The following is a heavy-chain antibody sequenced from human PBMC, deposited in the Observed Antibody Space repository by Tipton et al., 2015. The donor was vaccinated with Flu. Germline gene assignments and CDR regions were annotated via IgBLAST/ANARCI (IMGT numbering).Heavy chain of an antibody. V-gene: IGHV4-61*02. CDR1: GDSVTSGNYY. Sequence: TLSLTCTVSGDSVTSGNYYWTWIRQSAGKGLEWIGRVSSGGSTKYNPSLRGRATISLDMSRNQFSLKVISVTAADTAVYYCARCLDSSGYVNYYYYYGMDVWGQGTTVAVSS. D-gene: IGHD3-22*01. J-gene: IGHJ6*02. CDR2: VSSGGST. CDR3: ARCLDSSGYVNYYYYYGMDV.